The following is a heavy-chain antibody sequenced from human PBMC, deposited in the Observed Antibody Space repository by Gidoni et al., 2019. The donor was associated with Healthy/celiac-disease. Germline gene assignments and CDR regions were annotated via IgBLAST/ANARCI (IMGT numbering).Heavy chain of an antibody. CDR3: ARDLIDAGYCSGGSCHY. CDR1: GFTFLRYW. Sequence: ELQLVDSGGGLVQPGGSLRLSCSASGFTFLRYWMSWVLQGPGQGLEWVANIKQDGSEKYYVDSVKGRFTISRDNAKNSLYLQMNSLSAEDTAVYYCARDLIDAGYCSGGSCHYWGQGTLVTVSS. V-gene: IGHV3-7*01. D-gene: IGHD2-15*01. J-gene: IGHJ4*02. CDR2: IKQDGSEK.